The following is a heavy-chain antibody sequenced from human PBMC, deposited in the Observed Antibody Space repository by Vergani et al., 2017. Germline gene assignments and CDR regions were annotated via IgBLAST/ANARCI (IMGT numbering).Heavy chain of an antibody. CDR3: ATGGYCSSTSCYPPGAFDI. J-gene: IGHJ3*02. V-gene: IGHV1-69-2*01. CDR2: VDPEDGET. D-gene: IGHD2-2*01. CDR1: GYTFTDYY. Sequence: EVQLVQSGAEVKRPGATVKISCKVSGYTFTDYYIHWVQQAPGKGLEWMGLVDPEDGETIYAQKFQGRVTMTEDTSTDTAYMELSSLRSEDTAVYYCATGGYCSSTSCYPPGAFDIWGQGTMVTVSS.